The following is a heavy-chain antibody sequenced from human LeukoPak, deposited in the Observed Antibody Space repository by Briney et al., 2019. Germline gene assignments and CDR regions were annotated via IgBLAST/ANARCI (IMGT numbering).Heavy chain of an antibody. Sequence: GGSLRLSCAASGLTFSSYEMNWVRQAPGKGLEWVSYISSSGSTIYYADSVKGRFTISRDNAKNSLYLQMNSLRAEDTAVYYCARDDYYDSSGYPFPTDYWGQGTLVTVSS. D-gene: IGHD3-22*01. CDR2: ISSSGSTI. CDR3: ARDDYYDSSGYPFPTDY. J-gene: IGHJ4*02. CDR1: GLTFSSYE. V-gene: IGHV3-48*03.